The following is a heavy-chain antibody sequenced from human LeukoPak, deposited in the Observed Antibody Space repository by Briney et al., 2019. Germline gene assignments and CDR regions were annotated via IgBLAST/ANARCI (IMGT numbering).Heavy chain of an antibody. V-gene: IGHV3-23*01. CDR1: GFTFSNYA. CDR2: IVGGGGGT. CDR3: AKLGEGCDPYWYFDL. D-gene: IGHD4-17*01. Sequence: GGSLRLSCAASGFTFSNYAMSWVRQAPGKGLEWVSGIVGGGGGTYYAESVRGRFTISRDNSKNTLYLQMNSLRVEDAAVYYCAKLGEGCDPYWYFDLWGRGTLVTVSS. J-gene: IGHJ2*01.